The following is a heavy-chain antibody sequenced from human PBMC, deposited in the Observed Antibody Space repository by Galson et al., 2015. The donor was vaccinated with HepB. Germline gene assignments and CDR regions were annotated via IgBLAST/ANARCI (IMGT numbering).Heavy chain of an antibody. CDR1: GFTFSDYY. CDR2: ISSSSSYT. D-gene: IGHD4-17*01. J-gene: IGHJ4*02. Sequence: SLRLSCAASGFTFSDYYMSWIRQAPGKGLEWVSYISSSSSYTNYADSVKGRFTISRDNAKNSLYLQMNSLRAEDTAVYYCARDRELFDYGDYHTFDYWGQGTLVTVSS. V-gene: IGHV3-11*06. CDR3: ARDRELFDYGDYHTFDY.